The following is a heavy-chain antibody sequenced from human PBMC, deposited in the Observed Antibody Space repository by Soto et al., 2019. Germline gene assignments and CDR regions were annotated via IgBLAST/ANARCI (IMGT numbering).Heavy chain of an antibody. Sequence: SETLSLTCAVSGVSIGSDAYYWSWIRQHPGKGLEWVGFISHRGNTYYNPSLKSRLTLSVDMSKNQLSLKLTSVTAADTAVYFCARYSFTATWSKFDYWGQGTLVTVYS. J-gene: IGHJ4*02. CDR3: ARYSFTATWSKFDY. V-gene: IGHV4-31*11. CDR1: GVSIGSDAYY. CDR2: ISHRGNT. D-gene: IGHD1-26*01.